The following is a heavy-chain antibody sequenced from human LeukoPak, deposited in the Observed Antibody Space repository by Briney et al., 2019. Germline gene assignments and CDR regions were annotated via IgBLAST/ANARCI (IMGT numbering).Heavy chain of an antibody. V-gene: IGHV4-39*07. J-gene: IGHJ4*02. CDR1: GGSISSSSYY. CDR3: ASGYSYGYLDY. D-gene: IGHD5-18*01. Sequence: TSETLSLTCTVSGGSISSSSYYWGWIRQPPGKGLEWIGSISYSGSTYYNPSLKSRVTISVDTSKKQFSLKLSSVTAGDTAVYYCASGYSYGYLDYWGQGTLVTVSS. CDR2: ISYSGST.